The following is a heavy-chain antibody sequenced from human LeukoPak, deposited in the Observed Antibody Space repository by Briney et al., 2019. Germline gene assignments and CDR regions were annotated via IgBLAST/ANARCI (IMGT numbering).Heavy chain of an antibody. Sequence: ASVKVSCKASGYTFTSYGISWVRQAPGQGLEWMGMIDPSGGSTNYAQKFQGRVTVTRDTSTSTVYVELSSLRSEDTAVYYCARARVGANLLDVWGKGTTVTVSS. CDR3: ARARVGANLLDV. CDR2: IDPSGGST. J-gene: IGHJ6*04. CDR1: GYTFTSYG. V-gene: IGHV1-46*01. D-gene: IGHD1-26*01.